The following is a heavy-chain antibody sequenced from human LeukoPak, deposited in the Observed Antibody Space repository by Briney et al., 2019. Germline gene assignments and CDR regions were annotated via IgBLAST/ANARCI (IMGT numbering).Heavy chain of an antibody. Sequence: GGSLRLSCAASGFTFNNYWIHWVRQAPGKGLVWVSRINTDGSSTSYADSVKGRFTISRDNAKNTLYLQMNSLRAEDTAVYYCARAVYYDFWSGYYSDYYYYMDVWGKGTTVTVSS. CDR3: ARAVYYDFWSGYYSDYYYYMDV. CDR2: INTDGSST. V-gene: IGHV3-74*01. D-gene: IGHD3-3*01. J-gene: IGHJ6*03. CDR1: GFTFNNYW.